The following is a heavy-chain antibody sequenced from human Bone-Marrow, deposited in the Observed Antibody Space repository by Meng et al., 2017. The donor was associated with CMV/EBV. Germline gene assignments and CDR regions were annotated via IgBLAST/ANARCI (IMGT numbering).Heavy chain of an antibody. V-gene: IGHV1-46*01. CDR1: GDTFSGYY. CDR3: ARGWSISSSYFYYRMHV. Sequence: ASVKVSCKASGDTFSGYYVHWVGQAPGQGLEWMGTLNSSGGSTSYPQKIQGRVTMTSDTSTKTVYMELSTLRSEDTAIYYCARGWSISSSYFYYRMHVWGQGTTVTVS. D-gene: IGHD3-10*01. J-gene: IGHJ6*02. CDR2: LNSSGGST.